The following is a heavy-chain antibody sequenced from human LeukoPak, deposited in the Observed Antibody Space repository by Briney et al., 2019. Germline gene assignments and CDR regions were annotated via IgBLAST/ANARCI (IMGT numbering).Heavy chain of an antibody. V-gene: IGHV4-59*01. J-gene: IGHJ4*02. CDR2: IYYSGST. D-gene: IGHD4-23*01. CDR1: GGSISSYY. CDR3: ARSYGGNHLTFDC. Sequence: PSETLSLTCTVSGGSISSYYWSWLRQPPGKGLEWNGYIYYSGSTNYNPSLKSRVTISVDTSKNQFSLKLSSVTAADTAVYYCARSYGGNHLTFDCWGQGTLVTVSS.